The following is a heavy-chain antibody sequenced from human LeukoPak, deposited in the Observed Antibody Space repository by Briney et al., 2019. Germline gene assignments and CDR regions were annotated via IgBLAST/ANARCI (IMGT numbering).Heavy chain of an antibody. CDR3: TRNASPDY. D-gene: IGHD1-14*01. V-gene: IGHV4-30-4*08. J-gene: IGHJ4*02. Sequence: SETLSLTCTVSGVSVGSGDYFWSWIRQPPGKGLEWIGYIYFSGSTDSNPSLESRVTVSIDTSMKLRSVTAADTAVYYCTRNASPDYWGQGPLVTVSS. CDR2: IYFSGST. CDR1: GVSVGSGDYF.